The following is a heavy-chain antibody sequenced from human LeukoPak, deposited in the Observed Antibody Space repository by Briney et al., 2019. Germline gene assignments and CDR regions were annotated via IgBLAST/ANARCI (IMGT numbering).Heavy chain of an antibody. CDR2: ISAYNGNT. V-gene: IGHV1-18*01. CDR1: GYTFTSYG. D-gene: IGHD3-22*01. J-gene: IGHJ2*01. Sequence: ASVKVSCKASGYTFTSYGIIWVRQAPGQGLEWMGWISAYNGNTNYAQKLQGRVTMTTDTSTSTAYMELRSLRSDDTAVYYCARDRSYYDSSGYPHYWYFDLWGRGTLVTVSS. CDR3: ARDRSYYDSSGYPHYWYFDL.